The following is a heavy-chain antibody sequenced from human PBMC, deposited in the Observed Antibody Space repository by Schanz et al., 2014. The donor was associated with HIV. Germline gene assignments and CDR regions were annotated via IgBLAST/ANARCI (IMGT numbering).Heavy chain of an antibody. V-gene: IGHV3-33*01. Sequence: QIQVVESGGGVVQPGRSLRLSCTASGFTFSSSGMHWVRQAPGKGLEWVAAMWYDESHKGYADSVKGRFTISRDNSKNTLYLEMNSLRPEDTAVYYCARETSGFSTSWPPRYHYYGMDVWGQGTTVTVSS. CDR1: GFTFSSSG. D-gene: IGHD6-13*01. J-gene: IGHJ6*02. CDR2: MWYDESHK. CDR3: ARETSGFSTSWPPRYHYYGMDV.